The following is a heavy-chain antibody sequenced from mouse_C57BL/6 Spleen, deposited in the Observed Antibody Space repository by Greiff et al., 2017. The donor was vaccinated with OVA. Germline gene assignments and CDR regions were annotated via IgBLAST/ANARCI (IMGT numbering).Heavy chain of an antibody. J-gene: IGHJ1*03. CDR1: GFTFTDYY. CDR3: ARYLTTVDWYFDV. D-gene: IGHD1-1*01. Sequence: EVKVVESGGGLVQPGGSLSLSCAASGFTFTDYYMSWVRQPPGKALEWLGFIRNKANGYTTEYSASVKGRFTISRDNSQSILYLQMNALRAEDSATYYCARYLTTVDWYFDVWGTGTTVTVSS. CDR2: IRNKANGYTT. V-gene: IGHV7-3*01.